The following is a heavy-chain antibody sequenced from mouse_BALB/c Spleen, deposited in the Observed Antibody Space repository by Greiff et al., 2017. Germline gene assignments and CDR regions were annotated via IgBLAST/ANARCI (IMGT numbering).Heavy chain of an antibody. Sequence: EVKLMESGGGLVKLGGSLKLSCASSGFTFSSYYMSWVRQTPEKRLELVAAINSNGGSTYYPDTVKGRFTISRDNAKNTLYLQMSSLKSEDTALYYCARQTLLRSFDYWGQGTTLTVSS. J-gene: IGHJ2*01. CDR3: ARQTLLRSFDY. CDR1: GFTFSSYY. CDR2: INSNGGST. V-gene: IGHV5-6-2*01. D-gene: IGHD1-1*01.